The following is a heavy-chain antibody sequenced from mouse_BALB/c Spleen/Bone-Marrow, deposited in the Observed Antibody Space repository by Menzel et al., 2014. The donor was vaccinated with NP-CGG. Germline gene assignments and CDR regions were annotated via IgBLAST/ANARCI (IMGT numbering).Heavy chain of an antibody. CDR1: GFTFSSFG. CDR3: ARGGNWEDFDY. D-gene: IGHD4-1*01. J-gene: IGHJ2*01. Sequence: EVNVVESGGGLVQPGGPRKLSCAASGFTFSSFGMHWVRQAPERGLEWVAYISSGSSTIFYADTVKGRFTISRDNPKNTLFLQMTSLRSEDTAMYYCARGGNWEDFDYWGQGTTLTVSS. V-gene: IGHV5-17*02. CDR2: ISSGSSTI.